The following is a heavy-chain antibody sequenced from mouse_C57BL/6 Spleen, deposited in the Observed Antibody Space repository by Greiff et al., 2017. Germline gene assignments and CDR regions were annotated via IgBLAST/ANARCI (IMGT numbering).Heavy chain of an antibody. V-gene: IGHV1-50*01. CDR3: AREGPDY. CDR1: GYTFPSYW. CDR2: IDPSDSYT. J-gene: IGHJ2*01. Sequence: QVQLQQPGAELVKPGASVKLSCKASGYTFPSYWMQWVKQRPGQGLEWIGEIDPSDSYTNYNQKFKGKATLTVDTSSSTAYMQLSSLTSEDSAVYYCAREGPDYWAKAPLSQSPQ.